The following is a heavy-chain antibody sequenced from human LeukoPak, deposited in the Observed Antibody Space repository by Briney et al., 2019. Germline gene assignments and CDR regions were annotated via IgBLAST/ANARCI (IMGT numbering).Heavy chain of an antibody. CDR1: GFTFSSHA. V-gene: IGHV3-23*01. J-gene: IGHJ4*02. Sequence: GGSLRLSCAASGFTFSSHAMSWVRQAPGKGLEWVSAISGSGGSTYYADSVKGRFTISRDNSKNTLYLQMNSLRAEDTAVYYCARARFGELYAVDYWGQGTLVTVSS. CDR2: ISGSGGST. CDR3: ARARFGELYAVDY. D-gene: IGHD3-10*01.